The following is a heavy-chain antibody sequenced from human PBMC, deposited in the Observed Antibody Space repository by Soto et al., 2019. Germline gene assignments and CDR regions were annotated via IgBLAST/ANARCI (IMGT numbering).Heavy chain of an antibody. V-gene: IGHV4-30-4*01. D-gene: IGHD3-10*01. CDR1: GGSISSGDYY. CDR3: ARDGWQMVRGVSISGGMDV. J-gene: IGHJ6*02. CDR2: ISYSGSA. Sequence: SETLSLTCTFSGGSISSGDYYWSWNRQPPGKGLEWIGYISYSGSAYYNPSLKSRFTISIDTSKKQFSLNLRSVTAADTAVYYCARDGWQMVRGVSISGGMDVWGQGTTVTVSS.